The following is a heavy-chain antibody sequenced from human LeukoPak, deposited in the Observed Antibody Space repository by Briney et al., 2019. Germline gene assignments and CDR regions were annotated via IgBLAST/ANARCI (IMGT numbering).Heavy chain of an antibody. CDR2: IKQDGSEK. J-gene: IGHJ6*02. D-gene: IGHD2-2*01. CDR1: GFTFSSYW. V-gene: IGHV3-7*02. Sequence: GGSLRLSCAASGFTFSSYWMSWVRQAPGKGLEWVANIKQDGSEKCYVDSVKGRFTISRDNAKNSLYLQMNSLRAEDTAVYYCARSRAVVPAAKSNYYGMDVWGQGTTVTVSS. CDR3: ARSRAVVPAAKSNYYGMDV.